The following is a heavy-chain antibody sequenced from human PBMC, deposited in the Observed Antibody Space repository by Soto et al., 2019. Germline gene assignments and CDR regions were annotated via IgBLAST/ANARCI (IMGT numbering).Heavy chain of an antibody. CDR2: IKQDGSEK. J-gene: IGHJ3*02. CDR3: ARGGRRSGSYADAFDI. D-gene: IGHD1-26*01. V-gene: IGHV3-7*03. CDR1: GFTFSTYW. Sequence: PVGSLRLSCAASGFTFSTYWMSWVRQAPGKGLEWAANIKQDGSEKYYVDSVKGRFTISRDNAKNSLYLQMNSLRAEDTAVYYCARGGRRSGSYADAFDIWGQGTMVTVSS.